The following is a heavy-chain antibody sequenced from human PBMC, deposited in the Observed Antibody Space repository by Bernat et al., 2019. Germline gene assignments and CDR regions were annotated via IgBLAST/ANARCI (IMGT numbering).Heavy chain of an antibody. CDR3: ARAPPGYYFYYFDY. Sequence: EVQLVESGGGLVKPGGSLRLSCAASGFTFSSYSMNWVRQAPGKGLEWVSYISSSSSYIYYADSVKGRFTISRDNAKNSLYLQMNSLRAEDTAVYYCARAPPGYYFYYFDYGGQGTLVTVSS. J-gene: IGHJ4*02. CDR1: GFTFSSYS. V-gene: IGHV3-21*05. D-gene: IGHD2/OR15-2a*01. CDR2: ISSSSSYI.